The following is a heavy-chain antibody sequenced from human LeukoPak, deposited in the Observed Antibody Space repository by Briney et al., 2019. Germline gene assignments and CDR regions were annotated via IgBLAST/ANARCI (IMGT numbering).Heavy chain of an antibody. J-gene: IGHJ4*02. CDR3: ARHTRWLPFDY. V-gene: IGHV4-59*08. CDR1: GGSISSYY. D-gene: IGHD5-24*01. CDR2: IYYSGST. Sequence: PSETLFLTCTVSGGSISSYYWSWIRQPPGKGLEWIGYIYYSGSTNYNPSLKSRVTISVDTSKNQFSLKLSSVTAADTAVYYCARHTRWLPFDYWGQGTLVTVSS.